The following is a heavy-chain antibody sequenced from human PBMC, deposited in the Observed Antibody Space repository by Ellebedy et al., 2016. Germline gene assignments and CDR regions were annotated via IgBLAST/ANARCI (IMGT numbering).Heavy chain of an antibody. CDR3: ARGRAGLLWFDK. Sequence: SETLSLXCTFSDGSISSGGYYWTWIRQHPGKGLEWIGYMSHSGSTYHNPSLKSRVSISLDTSKNQFSLKLTSVTAADTAVYYCARGRAGLLWFDKWGQGTLVTVSS. J-gene: IGHJ1*01. V-gene: IGHV4-31*03. CDR1: DGSISSGGYY. D-gene: IGHD3-10*01. CDR2: MSHSGST.